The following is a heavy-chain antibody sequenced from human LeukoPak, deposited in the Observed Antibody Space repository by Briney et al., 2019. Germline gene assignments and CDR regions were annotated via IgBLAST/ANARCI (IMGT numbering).Heavy chain of an antibody. Sequence: SETLSLTCTGSGGSISSYYWSWIRQPPGKGLEWIGYIYYSGSTNYNPSLKSRVTISVDTSKNQFSLKLSSVTAADTAVYYCARFSRYASSGYDYWGQGTLVTVSS. V-gene: IGHV4-59*01. D-gene: IGHD3-22*01. CDR1: GGSISSYY. CDR2: IYYSGST. J-gene: IGHJ4*02. CDR3: ARFSRYASSGYDY.